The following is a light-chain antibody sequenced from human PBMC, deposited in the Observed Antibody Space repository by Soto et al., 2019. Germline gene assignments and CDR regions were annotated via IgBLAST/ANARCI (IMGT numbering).Light chain of an antibody. J-gene: IGLJ1*01. CDR3: RSYTSSSTLLYV. CDR1: SSDVGGYNY. CDR2: DVS. Sequence: QSALTQPASVSGSPGQSITISCTGTSSDVGGYNYVSWYQQHPGKAPKLMIYDVSKRPSGVSNRFSGSKSGNTASLTISGLQAEDEADYYCRSYTSSSTLLYVFGTGTKVTVL. V-gene: IGLV2-14*01.